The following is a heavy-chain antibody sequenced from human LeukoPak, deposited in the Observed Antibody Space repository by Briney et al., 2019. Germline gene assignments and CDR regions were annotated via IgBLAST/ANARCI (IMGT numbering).Heavy chain of an antibody. CDR2: IKQDGSEK. CDR1: GFTFSSYW. V-gene: IGHV3-7*01. CDR3: ARNYYDSSDYFPPGF. J-gene: IGHJ4*02. D-gene: IGHD3-22*01. Sequence: GGSLRLSCAASGFTFSSYWMSWVRQAPGKGLEWVVNIKQDGSEKYYVDSVKGRFTISRDNAKNSLYLQMNSLRAEDTAVYYCARNYYDSSDYFPPGFWGQGTLVTVSS.